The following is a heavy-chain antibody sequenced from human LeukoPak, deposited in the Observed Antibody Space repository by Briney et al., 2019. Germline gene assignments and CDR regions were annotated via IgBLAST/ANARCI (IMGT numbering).Heavy chain of an antibody. Sequence: SETLSLTCTVSGGSLSSSDHYWSWIRQPPGKGLEWIAYIYYSGTTYYNPSHLSRVSISVDTSKSQSSLKLSSVTAADTAVYYCARGDSSSWSFKIWGQGTLVTVSS. D-gene: IGHD6-13*01. J-gene: IGHJ4*02. CDR2: IYYSGTT. CDR1: GGSLSSSDHY. V-gene: IGHV4-30-4*01. CDR3: ARGDSSSWSFKI.